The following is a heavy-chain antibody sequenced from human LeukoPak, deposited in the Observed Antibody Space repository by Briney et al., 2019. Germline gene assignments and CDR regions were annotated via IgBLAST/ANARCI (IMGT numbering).Heavy chain of an antibody. J-gene: IGHJ4*02. CDR2: IYHSGST. CDR3: AREGYGDYPPL. Sequence: SETLSLTCTVSGGSISSGGYYWSWIRQPPGKGLEWIGYIYHSGSTYYNPPLKSRVTISVDRSKNQFSLKLSSVTAADTAVYYCAREGYGDYPPLWGQGTLVTVSS. D-gene: IGHD4-17*01. V-gene: IGHV4-30-2*01. CDR1: GGSISSGGYY.